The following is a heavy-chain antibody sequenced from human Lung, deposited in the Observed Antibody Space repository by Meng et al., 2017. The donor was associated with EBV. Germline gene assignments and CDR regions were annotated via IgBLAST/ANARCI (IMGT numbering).Heavy chain of an antibody. CDR3: ARVVAGRYNWFDP. D-gene: IGHD6-6*01. V-gene: IGHV4-31*01. CDR2: IYYSGST. CDR1: GGSISSGGYY. J-gene: IGHJ5*02. Sequence: QRQLKGSGPGLVKPSQTLSLPCTVSGGSISSGGYYWSWIRQHPGKGLEWIGYIYYSGSTYYNPSLKSLVTISVDTSKNQFSLKLSSVTAADTAVYYCARVVAGRYNWFDPWGQGTLVTVSS.